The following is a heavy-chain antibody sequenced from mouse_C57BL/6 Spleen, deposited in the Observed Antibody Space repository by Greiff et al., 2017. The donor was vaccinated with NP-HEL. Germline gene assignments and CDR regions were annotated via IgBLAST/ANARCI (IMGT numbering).Heavy chain of an antibody. Sequence: QVQLQQPGAELVMPGASVKLSCKASGYTFTSYWMHWVKQRPGQGLEWIGEIDPSDSYTNYNQKFKGKSTLTVDKSSSTAYMQLSSLTSEDSAVYYCARSNQLLRRVYFDYWGQGTTLTVSS. CDR2: IDPSDSYT. CDR1: GYTFTSYW. V-gene: IGHV1-69*01. J-gene: IGHJ2*01. D-gene: IGHD1-1*01. CDR3: ARSNQLLRRVYFDY.